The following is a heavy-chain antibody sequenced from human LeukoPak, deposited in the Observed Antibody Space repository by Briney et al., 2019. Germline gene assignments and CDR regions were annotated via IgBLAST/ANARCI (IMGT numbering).Heavy chain of an antibody. CDR2: IRYDGSNDRTSE. J-gene: IGHJ4*02. CDR1: GFTFSSYG. Sequence: GGSLKLSCAASGFTFSSYGMHWARQAPGKGLEWVAFIRYDGSNDRTSEYYADSVTGRFTISRDNSKNTLYLQMNSLRAEDTAVYYCAKVEYTSSWYGVGSLDYWGQGTLVTVSS. V-gene: IGHV3-30*02. D-gene: IGHD6-13*01. CDR3: AKVEYTSSWYGVGSLDY.